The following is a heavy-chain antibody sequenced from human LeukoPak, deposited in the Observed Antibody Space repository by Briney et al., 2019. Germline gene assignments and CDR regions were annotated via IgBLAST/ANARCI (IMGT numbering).Heavy chain of an antibody. J-gene: IGHJ5*02. CDR1: GYTFTVYY. Sequence: ASVTVSCKASGYTFTVYYMHWVRQAPGQGLEWMGWINPNSGGTNYAQKFQGRVTMTRDTSISTAHMELSRLRSDDTAVYYCARGLLYYDILTGYQGYNWFDPWGQGTLVTVSS. CDR3: ARGLLYYDILTGYQGYNWFDP. D-gene: IGHD3-9*01. CDR2: INPNSGGT. V-gene: IGHV1-2*02.